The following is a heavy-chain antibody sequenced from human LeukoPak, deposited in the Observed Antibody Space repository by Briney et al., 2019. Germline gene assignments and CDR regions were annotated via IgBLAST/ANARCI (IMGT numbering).Heavy chain of an antibody. CDR2: IGTAGDI. J-gene: IGHJ2*01. Sequence: GGSLRLSCAASGFTFSSYDVHWVRQATGKGLEWVSGIGTAGDIYYPGSVKGRFTISRENAKNSLYLQVNGLRAGDTAVYYCARAGYSSTWYSRYFDLWGRGTLVTVSS. D-gene: IGHD6-13*01. CDR3: ARAGYSSTWYSRYFDL. V-gene: IGHV3-13*01. CDR1: GFTFSSYD.